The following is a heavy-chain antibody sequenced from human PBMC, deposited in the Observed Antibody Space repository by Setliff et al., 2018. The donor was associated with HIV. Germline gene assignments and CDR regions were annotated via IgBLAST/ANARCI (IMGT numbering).Heavy chain of an antibody. Sequence: PGGSLRLSCAASEFTFSSYAMHWVRQAPGKGLEWVSVISYDGTNKYYADSVKGRFTISRDNYKNTLYLQVNTLRAEDTAVYYCAREGPFYNFWSGQAPYYYYYMDVWGKGTTVTVS. D-gene: IGHD3-3*01. V-gene: IGHV3-30*04. CDR3: AREGPFYNFWSGQAPYYYYYMDV. CDR1: EFTFSSYA. J-gene: IGHJ6*03. CDR2: ISYDGTNK.